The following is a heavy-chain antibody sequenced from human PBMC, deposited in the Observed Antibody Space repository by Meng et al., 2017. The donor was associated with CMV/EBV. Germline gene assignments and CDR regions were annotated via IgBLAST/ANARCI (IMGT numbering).Heavy chain of an antibody. J-gene: IGHJ4*02. Sequence: GGSLRLSCVASGFTFSNGWMNWVRQAPGKGLEWVARIKSKSVGGTTDYAAPVMGRFSISRDDSKNTLHLQMNSLNIEDTAVYYCTTEYYGSEFIYWGQGTMVTVSS. CDR1: GFTFSNGW. V-gene: IGHV3-15*01. CDR3: TTEYYGSEFIY. D-gene: IGHD3-10*01. CDR2: IKSKSVGGTT.